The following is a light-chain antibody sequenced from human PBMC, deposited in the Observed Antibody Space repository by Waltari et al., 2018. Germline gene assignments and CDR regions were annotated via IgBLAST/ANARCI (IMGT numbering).Light chain of an antibody. Sequence: DIHLTQSPSSLSASVGDRVIITCLASQNINNYLNWYQQKAGKAPKLLIYASSNWQGGVPSRFSGDGSGTDFTLTISTLQAEDFAAYYCQQSSSAPITFGPGTKVDVK. J-gene: IGKJ3*01. CDR2: ASS. CDR3: QQSSSAPIT. CDR1: QNINNY. V-gene: IGKV1-39*01.